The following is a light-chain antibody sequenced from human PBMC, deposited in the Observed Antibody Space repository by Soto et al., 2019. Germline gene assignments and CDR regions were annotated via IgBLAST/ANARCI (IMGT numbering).Light chain of an antibody. J-gene: IGKJ3*01. CDR2: GAS. V-gene: IGKV3-20*01. CDR1: QSVSSSY. CDR3: QQYGSSFSFT. Sequence: EIVLTQSPGTLSLSPGERATHSCRASQSVSSSYLGWHQQKPGQAPRLLIYGASSRATGIPDRFSGSGSGTDFTLTISRLEPEDFAVYYCQQYGSSFSFTFGPGTQVDIK.